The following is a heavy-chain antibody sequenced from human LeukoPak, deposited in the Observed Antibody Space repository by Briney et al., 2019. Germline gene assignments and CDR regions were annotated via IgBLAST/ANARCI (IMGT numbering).Heavy chain of an antibody. CDR2: FDPEDGET. J-gene: IGHJ3*02. CDR1: GYTFTGYY. D-gene: IGHD2-2*02. Sequence: ASVKVSCKASGYTFTGYYMHWVRQAPGKGLEWMGGFDPEDGETIYAQKFQGRVTLTEDTSTDTAYMELSSLRSEDTAVYYCATIYCSGANCYIDAFDIWGQGTMVTVSS. V-gene: IGHV1-24*01. CDR3: ATIYCSGANCYIDAFDI.